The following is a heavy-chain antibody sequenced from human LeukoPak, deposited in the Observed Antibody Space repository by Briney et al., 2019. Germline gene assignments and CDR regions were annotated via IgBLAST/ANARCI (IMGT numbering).Heavy chain of an antibody. D-gene: IGHD3-10*01. CDR3: ARTYGSGSYLGGY. CDR1: GGTFSSYA. J-gene: IGHJ4*02. CDR2: IIPIFGTA. V-gene: IGHV1-69*13. Sequence: SVKVSCKASGGTFSSYAISWVRQAPGQGLEWMGGIIPIFGTANYAQKFQGRVTIIADESTSTAYMELSSLRSEDTAVYYCARTYGSGSYLGGYWGQGTLVTVSS.